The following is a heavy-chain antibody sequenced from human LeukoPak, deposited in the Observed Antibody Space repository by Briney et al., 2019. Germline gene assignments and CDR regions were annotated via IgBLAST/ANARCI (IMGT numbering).Heavy chain of an antibody. J-gene: IGHJ4*02. D-gene: IGHD4-23*01. CDR2: ISSSSSTI. CDR1: GFTFSSYS. CDR3: ARAPTPVVTTYFDY. Sequence: GGSLRLSCAASGFTFSSYSMSWVRQAPGKGLEWVSYISSSSSTIYYADSVKGRFTISRDNAKNSLYLQMNSLRAEDTAVYYCARAPTPVVTTYFDYWGQGTLVTVSS. V-gene: IGHV3-48*04.